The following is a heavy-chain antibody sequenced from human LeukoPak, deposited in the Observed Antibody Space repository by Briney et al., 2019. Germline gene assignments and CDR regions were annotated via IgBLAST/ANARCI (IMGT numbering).Heavy chain of an antibody. Sequence: GGSLRLSCAASGFTFSSYSMNWVRQAPGKGLEWVSSISSSSSYIYYADSMKGRFTISRDNSKNTLYLQMNSLRPEDTAVYCCAKDGGDSPGHELFDYRGQGILVTVSS. CDR3: AKDGGDSPGHELFDY. D-gene: IGHD3-16*01. CDR1: GFTFSSYS. J-gene: IGHJ4*02. CDR2: ISSSSSYI. V-gene: IGHV3-21*04.